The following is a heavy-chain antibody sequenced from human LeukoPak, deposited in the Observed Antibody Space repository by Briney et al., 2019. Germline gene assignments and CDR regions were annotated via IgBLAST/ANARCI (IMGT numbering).Heavy chain of an antibody. D-gene: IGHD6-19*01. V-gene: IGHV1-2*06. Sequence: AASVKVSCKASGYTFTGYYMHWVRQAPGQGLEWMGRINPNSGGTNYAQKFRGRVTMTRDTSISTAYMELSRLRSDDTAVYYCARAYSSGWYGPEVGIDYWGQGTLVTVSS. J-gene: IGHJ4*02. CDR1: GYTFTGYY. CDR3: ARAYSSGWYGPEVGIDY. CDR2: INPNSGGT.